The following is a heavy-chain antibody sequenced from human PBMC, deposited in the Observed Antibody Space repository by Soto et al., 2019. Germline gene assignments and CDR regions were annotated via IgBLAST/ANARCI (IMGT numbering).Heavy chain of an antibody. CDR2: ITADGSSA. J-gene: IGHJ3*02. V-gene: IGHV3-74*01. CDR3: ADLFAGFDI. Sequence: GGALRLSCFASGFTFSSHWMHWVRQVPGKGLVWVAHITADGSSATYADSVKGRFTISRDNAKNTLYLQMNTLRVEDTAVYYCADLFAGFDIWGQGTMVPVSS. CDR1: GFTFSSHW.